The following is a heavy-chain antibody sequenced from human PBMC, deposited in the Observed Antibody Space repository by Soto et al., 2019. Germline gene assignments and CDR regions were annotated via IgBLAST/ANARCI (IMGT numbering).Heavy chain of an antibody. CDR2: INPSGGST. CDR1: GYTFTSYY. V-gene: IGHV1-46*01. Sequence: QVQLVQSGAEVKKPGASVKVSCKASGYTFTSYYMHWVRQAPGQGLEWMGIINPSGGSTSYAQKFQGRVTMTKAASTSTVYMELSSLRSEDTDVYYCARERVVPAAPHGDACDIWGQGTMVTVSS. CDR3: ARERVVPAAPHGDACDI. J-gene: IGHJ3*02. D-gene: IGHD2-2*01.